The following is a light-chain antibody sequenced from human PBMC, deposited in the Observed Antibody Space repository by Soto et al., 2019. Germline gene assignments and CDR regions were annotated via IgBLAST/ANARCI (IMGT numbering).Light chain of an antibody. CDR2: EVS. J-gene: IGLJ1*01. Sequence: QSALTQPASVSGSPGQSITISCSGTSSDVGGYNYVSWFQQHPGTAPKLIIYEVSNRPSGLSNRFSGSKSGNTASLTISGLQAEDEADYYCSSYTSSSTLCVFGTGTKLTVL. CDR3: SSYTSSSTLCV. CDR1: SSDVGGYNY. V-gene: IGLV2-14*01.